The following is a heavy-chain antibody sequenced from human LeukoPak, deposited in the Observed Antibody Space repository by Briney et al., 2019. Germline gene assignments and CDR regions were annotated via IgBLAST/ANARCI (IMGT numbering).Heavy chain of an antibody. Sequence: GASVKVSCKASGYIFTDYYMHWVRQAPGQGLEWMGGIIPIFGTANYAQKFQGRVTITADKSTSTAYMELSSLRSEDTAVYYCATSSSWRNNWFDPWGQGTLVTVSS. J-gene: IGHJ5*02. CDR3: ATSSSWRNNWFDP. V-gene: IGHV1-69*06. D-gene: IGHD6-13*01. CDR1: GYIFTDYY. CDR2: IIPIFGTA.